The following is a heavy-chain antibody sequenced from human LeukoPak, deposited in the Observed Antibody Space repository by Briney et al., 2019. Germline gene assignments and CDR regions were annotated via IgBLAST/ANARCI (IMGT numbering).Heavy chain of an antibody. CDR3: ATGLGRPAAIPNFDY. D-gene: IGHD2-2*02. Sequence: GASVKVSCKVSGYTLTELSMHWVRQAPGKGLEWMGGFDPEDGETIYAQKFQGRVTMTEDTSTDTAYMELSSLRSEDTAVYYCATGLGRPAAIPNFDYWGQGTLVTVSS. CDR1: GYTLTELS. CDR2: FDPEDGET. J-gene: IGHJ4*02. V-gene: IGHV1-24*01.